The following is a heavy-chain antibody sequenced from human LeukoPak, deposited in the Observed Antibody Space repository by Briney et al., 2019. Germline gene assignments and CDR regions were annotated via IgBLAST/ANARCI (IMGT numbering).Heavy chain of an antibody. CDR1: GGTFSSYA. Sequence: SVKVSCKASGGTFSSYAISWVRQAPGQGLEWMGRIIPILGIANYAQKFQGRVTITADKSTSTAYTELSSLRSEDTAVYYCAVSVTVAGTIFDYWGQGTLVTVSS. D-gene: IGHD6-19*01. CDR3: AVSVTVAGTIFDY. CDR2: IIPILGIA. J-gene: IGHJ4*02. V-gene: IGHV1-69*04.